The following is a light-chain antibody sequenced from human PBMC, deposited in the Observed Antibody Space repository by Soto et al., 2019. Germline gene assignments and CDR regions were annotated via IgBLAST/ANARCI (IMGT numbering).Light chain of an antibody. Sequence: ETVLTQSPGTLYLSPGDRATLSCRASQNVYSNFVGWYQQRPGQAPRLLIYGTSTRATDIPDRFSGSGSGTDFTRTIPRLEPDDFEVYFCHQYGNSPLTFGPGTK. CDR2: GTS. J-gene: IGKJ3*01. CDR3: HQYGNSPLT. V-gene: IGKV3-20*01. CDR1: QNVYSNF.